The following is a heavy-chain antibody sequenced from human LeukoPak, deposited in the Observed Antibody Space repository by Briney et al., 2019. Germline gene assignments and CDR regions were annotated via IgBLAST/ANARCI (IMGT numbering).Heavy chain of an antibody. D-gene: IGHD6-25*01. CDR1: GGSISSGSDY. CDR3: ASSAYTGSNYFDP. Sequence: SQTLSLNCTVSGGSISSGSDYWSWIRQPAGKGLEWVGRVHTSGSTNYNPSLKSRVAISLDTSKNQFSLELRSVTAADTAVYYCASSAYTGSNYFDPWGQGTLVTVSS. J-gene: IGHJ5*02. CDR2: VHTSGST. V-gene: IGHV4-61*02.